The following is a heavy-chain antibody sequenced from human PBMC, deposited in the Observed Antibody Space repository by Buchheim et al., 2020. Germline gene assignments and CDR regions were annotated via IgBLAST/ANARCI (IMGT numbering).Heavy chain of an antibody. CDR3: AKEGYGMDV. J-gene: IGHJ6*02. Sequence: QVQLVESGGGVVQPGRSLRLSCAASGFTFSSYGMHWARQAPGKGLEWVAVISYDGSNKYYADSVKGRFTISRDSSKNTLYLQMNSLRAEDTAVYYCAKEGYGMDVWGQGTT. CDR2: ISYDGSNK. CDR1: GFTFSSYG. V-gene: IGHV3-30*18.